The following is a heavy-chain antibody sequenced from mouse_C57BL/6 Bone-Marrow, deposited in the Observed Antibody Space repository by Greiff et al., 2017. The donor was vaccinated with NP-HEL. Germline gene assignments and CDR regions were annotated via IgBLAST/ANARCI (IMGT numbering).Heavy chain of an antibody. J-gene: IGHJ2*01. D-gene: IGHD2-4*01. CDR1: GFTFSDAW. V-gene: IGHV6-6*01. Sequence: EVKLVESGGGLVQPGGSMKLSCAASGFTFSDAWMDWVRQSPEKGLEWVAEIRNKANNHATYYAESVKGRFTISRDDSKSSVYLQMNSLRAEDTGIYYCTRPNDYDGDYFDYWGQGTTLTVSS. CDR2: IRNKANNHAT. CDR3: TRPNDYDGDYFDY.